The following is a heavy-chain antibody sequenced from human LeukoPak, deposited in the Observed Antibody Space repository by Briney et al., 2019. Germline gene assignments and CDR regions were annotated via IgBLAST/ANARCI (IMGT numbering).Heavy chain of an antibody. D-gene: IGHD2-2*01. CDR2: ISSSSATI. Sequence: PGGSLRLSCVASGFTFSDYSMEWVRQAPGKGLEWISYISSSSATIYYADSVRGRFTTSRDNSKNSLYLQMNSLRADDTAVYYCAKASCSISCQFYFDSWGQGTLVTVSS. CDR3: AKASCSISCQFYFDS. J-gene: IGHJ4*02. V-gene: IGHV3-48*04. CDR1: GFTFSDYS.